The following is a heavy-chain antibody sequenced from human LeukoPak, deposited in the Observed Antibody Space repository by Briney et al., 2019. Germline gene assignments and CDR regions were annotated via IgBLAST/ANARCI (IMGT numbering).Heavy chain of an antibody. CDR3: ARGDYYGSGQFDY. D-gene: IGHD3-10*01. Sequence: SETLSLTCSVSGASISSGSNYWGWIRQPPGKTLEWIGSIYSSGSTYYNPSLKSRVTISVDTSKNQFSLKLSSVTAADTAVYYCARGDYYGSGQFDYWGQGTLVTVSS. V-gene: IGHV4-39*07. J-gene: IGHJ4*02. CDR2: IYSSGST. CDR1: GASISSGSNY.